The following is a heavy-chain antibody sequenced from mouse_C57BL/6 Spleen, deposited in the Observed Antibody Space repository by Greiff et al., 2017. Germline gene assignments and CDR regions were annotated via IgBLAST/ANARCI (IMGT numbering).Heavy chain of an antibody. CDR1: GYTFTSYG. D-gene: IGHD2-4*01. V-gene: IGHV1-81*01. J-gene: IGHJ3*01. CDR2: IYPRSGNT. CDR3: ARLYYEYDREFAY. Sequence: QVHVKQSGAELARPGASVKLSCKASGYTFTSYGISWVKQRTGQGLEWIGEIYPRSGNTYYNEKFKGKATLTADKSSSTAYMELRSLTSEDSAVYFCARLYYEYDREFAYWGQGTLVTVSA.